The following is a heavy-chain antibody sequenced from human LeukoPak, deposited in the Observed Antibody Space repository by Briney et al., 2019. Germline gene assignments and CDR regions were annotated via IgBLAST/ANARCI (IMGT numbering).Heavy chain of an antibody. J-gene: IGHJ4*02. Sequence: GGSLRLSCAASGFTVSSNYMSWVRQAPGKGLEWVAFIRYDGSNKYYADSVKGRFTISRDNSKNTLYLQMNSLRAEDTAVYYCAKSERYFDWGQGTLVTVSS. D-gene: IGHD3-9*01. CDR2: IRYDGSNK. CDR1: GFTVSSNY. V-gene: IGHV3-30*02. CDR3: AKSERYFD.